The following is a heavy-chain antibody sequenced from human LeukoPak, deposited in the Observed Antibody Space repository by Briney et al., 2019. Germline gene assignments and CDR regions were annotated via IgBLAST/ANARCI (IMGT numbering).Heavy chain of an antibody. D-gene: IGHD5-24*01. V-gene: IGHV1-2*02. CDR1: GYTFTGYY. CDR3: ARGQKWLPIPAAFDI. CDR2: INPNSGGT. Sequence: ASVKVSCKASGYTFTGYYVHWVRQAPGQGLEWMGWINPNSGGTNYAQKFQGSVTMTRDTSISTAYMDVSRLRSDDTAVYYCARGQKWLPIPAAFDIWGQGTLVTVS. J-gene: IGHJ3*02.